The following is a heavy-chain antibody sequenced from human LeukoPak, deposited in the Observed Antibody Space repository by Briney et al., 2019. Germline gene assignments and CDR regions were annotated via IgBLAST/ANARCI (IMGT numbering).Heavy chain of an antibody. J-gene: IGHJ4*02. CDR3: ARRIQLWYTVDY. CDR2: INPNSGGT. V-gene: IGHV1-2*02. D-gene: IGHD5-18*01. Sequence: ASVKVSCKASGYTFTGYYMHWVRQAPGQGLEWMGWINPNSGGTNYAQKFQGRVTMNRDTSISTAYMELSRLRSDDTAVYYCARRIQLWYTVDYWGQGTLVTVSS. CDR1: GYTFTGYY.